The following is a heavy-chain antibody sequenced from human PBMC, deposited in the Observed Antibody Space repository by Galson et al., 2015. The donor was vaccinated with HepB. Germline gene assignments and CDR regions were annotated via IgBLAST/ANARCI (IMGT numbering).Heavy chain of an antibody. CDR1: GFTFSNYR. J-gene: IGHJ5*02. Sequence: SLRLSCAASGFTFSNYRMHWVRQAPGKGLVWVSRINSDGTDTHYADSVKGRFTVTRDNAKNTVFLQMNSLRAEDTAVYYCARDCESSICPWGQGTLVTVSS. V-gene: IGHV3-74*01. CDR3: ARDCESSICP. CDR2: INSDGTDT. D-gene: IGHD2-21*01.